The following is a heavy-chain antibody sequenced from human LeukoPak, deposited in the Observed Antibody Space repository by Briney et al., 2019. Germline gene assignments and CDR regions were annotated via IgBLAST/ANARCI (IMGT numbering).Heavy chain of an antibody. CDR1: GGSIRSSYYY. CDR3: ARGLGTSGYSRDDAFDI. Sequence: SETLSLTCTVSGGSIRSSYYYWGWIRQPPGKGLEWIGYIYYSGSTNYNPSLKSRVTISVDTSKNQFSLKLSSVTAADTAVYYCARGLGTSGYSRDDAFDIWGQGTMVTVSS. J-gene: IGHJ3*02. D-gene: IGHD3-22*01. CDR2: IYYSGST. V-gene: IGHV4-61*05.